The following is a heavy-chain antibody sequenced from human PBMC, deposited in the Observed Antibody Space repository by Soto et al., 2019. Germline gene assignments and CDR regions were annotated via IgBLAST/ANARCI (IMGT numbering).Heavy chain of an antibody. CDR2: VYFTGST. V-gene: IGHV4-59*08. Sequence: SETLSLTCTVTGDSMNSHYWSWLRQPPGKALEWMGYVYFTGSTNYSPSLESRLTILVDTSKNQFSLKLTSVTAADTAVYYCASFPVIPGRDSPLIFDYCGQGTLVT. D-gene: IGHD3-22*01. CDR3: ASFPVIPGRDSPLIFDY. J-gene: IGHJ4*01. CDR1: GDSMNSHY.